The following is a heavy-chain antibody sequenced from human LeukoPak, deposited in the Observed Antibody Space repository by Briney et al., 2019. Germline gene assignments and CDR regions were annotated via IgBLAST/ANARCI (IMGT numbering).Heavy chain of an antibody. Sequence: GGSLRLSCAASGFTFDDYAIHWIRQAPGKGLEWVSGISWNSGSIGYADSVKGRFTISRDNAKKSLYLQMNSLRVEDTALYYCAKDYCSITSCYCDSWGQGTLVTVSS. CDR1: GFTFDDYA. D-gene: IGHD2-2*01. CDR2: ISWNSGSI. J-gene: IGHJ5*01. CDR3: AKDYCSITSCYCDS. V-gene: IGHV3-9*01.